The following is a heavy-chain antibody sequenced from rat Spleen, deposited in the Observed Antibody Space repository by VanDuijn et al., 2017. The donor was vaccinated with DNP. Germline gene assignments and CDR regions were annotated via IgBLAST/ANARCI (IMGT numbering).Heavy chain of an antibody. J-gene: IGHJ2*01. CDR2: ISTSGGST. Sequence: EVQLVESGGGLVQPGRSMKLSCAASGFTFSDYGMAWVRQAPSKGLEWVASISTSGGSTYYPDSVRGRFTISRDNAESTLYLQVNSLRSEDTATYYCTRWSYWGQGVMVTVSS. V-gene: IGHV5-25*01. CDR1: GFTFSDYG. CDR3: TRWSY.